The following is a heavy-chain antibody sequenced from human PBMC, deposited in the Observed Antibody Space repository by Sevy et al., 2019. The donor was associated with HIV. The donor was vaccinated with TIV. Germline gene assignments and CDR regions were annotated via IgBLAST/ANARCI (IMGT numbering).Heavy chain of an antibody. Sequence: ASVKVSCKASGFTFTYYTVHWVRQAPGQGLEWMGWINPGNGNTRYSQKFQGRVTITTDTSATTTYMGLSSLRPEDTAVYYCAPSPGGTKHFNPWGQGTRVTVSS. CDR1: GFTFTYYT. CDR3: APSPGGTKHFNP. CDR2: INPGNGNT. J-gene: IGHJ5*02. D-gene: IGHD2-15*01. V-gene: IGHV1-3*01.